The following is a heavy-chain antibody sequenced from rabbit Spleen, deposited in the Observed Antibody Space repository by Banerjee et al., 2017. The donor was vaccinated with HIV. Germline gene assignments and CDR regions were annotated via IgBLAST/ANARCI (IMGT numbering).Heavy chain of an antibody. D-gene: IGHD1-1*01. CDR1: GVSFSGSSY. CDR2: IDSATGNT. J-gene: IGHJ4*01. Sequence: QEQLVESGGGLVQPEGSLTLTCKASGVSFSGSSYMCWVRQAPGSGLEWIACIDSATGNTVYATWAKGPFTISKTSSTTVTLQMTSLTAADTATYFCARDPSSDYYAGFDLWGQGTLVTVS. V-gene: IGHV1S45*01. CDR3: ARDPSSDYYAGFDL.